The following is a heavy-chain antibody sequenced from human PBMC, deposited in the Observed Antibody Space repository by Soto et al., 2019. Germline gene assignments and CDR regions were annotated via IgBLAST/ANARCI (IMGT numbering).Heavy chain of an antibody. J-gene: IGHJ4*02. D-gene: IGHD6-13*01. CDR2: ISYDGSNK. Sequence: QVQLVESGGGVVQPGRSLRLSCAASGFTFSSYAMHWVRQAPGKGLEWVAVISYDGSNKYYADSVKGGFTISRDNSKNRLYLQMNSLRAEDTAVYYCARVVSSWYYFDYWGQGTLVTVSS. CDR3: ARVVSSWYYFDY. V-gene: IGHV3-30-3*01. CDR1: GFTFSSYA.